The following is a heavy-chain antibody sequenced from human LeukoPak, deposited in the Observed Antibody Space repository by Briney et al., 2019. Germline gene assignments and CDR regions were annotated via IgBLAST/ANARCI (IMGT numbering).Heavy chain of an antibody. CDR3: ARAASFWSGYYRYYYYYYMDV. CDR2: IYYSGST. J-gene: IGHJ6*03. CDR1: GGSISSHY. V-gene: IGHV4-59*11. Sequence: SETLSHTCTVSGGSISSHYWSWIRQPPGKGLEWIGYIYYSGSTNYNPSLKSRVTISVDTSKNQFSLKLSSVTAADTAVYYCARAASFWSGYYRYYYYYYMDVWGKGTTVTVSS. D-gene: IGHD3-3*01.